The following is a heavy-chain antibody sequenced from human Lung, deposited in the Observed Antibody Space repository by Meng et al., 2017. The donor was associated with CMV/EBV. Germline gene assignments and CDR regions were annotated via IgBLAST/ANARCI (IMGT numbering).Heavy chain of an antibody. V-gene: IGHV3-49*04. CDR3: ARGTYISGWYYYYYYYARDV. CDR2: IRSKAFGGTT. D-gene: IGHD6-19*01. J-gene: IGHJ6*02. CDR1: GFTFSNST. Sequence: GESXKISCTASGFTFSNSTMSWVRQAPGKGLEWVGFIRSKAFGGTTEYAASVKGRFTISRDDSKGIACLQMNSLKVEDTAVYYCARGTYISGWYYYYYYYARDVWXQGTTVTVSS.